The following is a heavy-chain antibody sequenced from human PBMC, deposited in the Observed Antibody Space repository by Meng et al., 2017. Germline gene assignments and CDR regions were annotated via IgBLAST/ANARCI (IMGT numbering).Heavy chain of an antibody. J-gene: IGHJ5*02. V-gene: IGHV4-34*01. D-gene: IGHD3-10*01. CDR3: ARKFTMVRGIYNWFDP. Sequence: QRQLWRAVLLMPSETLSRTCAVYGGFFRGNYWSWIRQSRWKGLEWIGEINHSGSTNYNPSLKSRVTISVDTSKNQFSLKLSFVTAADTAVYYCARKFTMVRGIYNWFDPWGQGTLVTVSS. CDR2: INHSGST. CDR1: GGFFRGNY.